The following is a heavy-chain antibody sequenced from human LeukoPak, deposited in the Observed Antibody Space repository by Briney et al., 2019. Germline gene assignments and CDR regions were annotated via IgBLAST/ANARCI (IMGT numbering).Heavy chain of an antibody. D-gene: IGHD4-17*01. J-gene: IGHJ4*02. Sequence: PSETLSLTCAVSGVSFSTYYWSCIRQSPEKGLDWIGEANHSGYTNYNPSLKSRVHISVDKSKNQFSLRLNSVTAPDTAVYSCARQLYGSDYWGQGTLVPVS. CDR1: GVSFSTYY. V-gene: IGHV4-34*01. CDR2: ANHSGYT. CDR3: ARQLYGSDY.